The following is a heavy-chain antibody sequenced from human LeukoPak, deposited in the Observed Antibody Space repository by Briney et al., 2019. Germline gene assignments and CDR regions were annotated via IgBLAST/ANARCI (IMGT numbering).Heavy chain of an antibody. CDR1: GFTFSSYE. D-gene: IGHD1-26*01. J-gene: IGHJ5*02. Sequence: PGGSLRLSCAASGFTFSSYEMNWVRQAPGKGLEWVSYISSSGSTIYYADSVKGRFTISRDNAKNSLYLQMNSLRAEDTAVYYCARAPGDWFDPWAREPWSPSPQ. V-gene: IGHV3-48*03. CDR2: ISSSGSTI. CDR3: ARAPGDWFDP.